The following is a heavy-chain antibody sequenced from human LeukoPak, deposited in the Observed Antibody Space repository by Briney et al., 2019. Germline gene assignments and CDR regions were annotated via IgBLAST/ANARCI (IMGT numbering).Heavy chain of an antibody. CDR2: IYYSGST. CDR3: ARVGSAAESYPDY. Sequence: SQTLSLTCTVSGGSISSGDYYWSWIRQPPGKGLEWIGYIYYSGSTYYNPSLKSRVTISVDTSKNQFSLKLSSVTAADTAVYYCARVGSAAESYPDYWGQGTLVTVSS. V-gene: IGHV4-30-4*08. D-gene: IGHD2-2*01. CDR1: GGSISSGDYY. J-gene: IGHJ4*02.